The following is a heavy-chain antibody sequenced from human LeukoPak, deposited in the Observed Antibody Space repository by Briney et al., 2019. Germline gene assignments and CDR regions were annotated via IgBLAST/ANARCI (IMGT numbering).Heavy chain of an antibody. CDR2: INPNSGGT. CDR3: AGDINWGNGDAFDI. D-gene: IGHD7-27*01. CDR1: GYTFTGYY. V-gene: IGHV1-2*02. J-gene: IGHJ3*02. Sequence: GASVKVSCKASGYTFTGYYMHWVRQAPGQGLEWMGWINPNSGGTNYAQKFQGRVTMTRDTSISTAYMELSRLRSDDTTVYYCAGDINWGNGDAFDIWGQGTMVTASS.